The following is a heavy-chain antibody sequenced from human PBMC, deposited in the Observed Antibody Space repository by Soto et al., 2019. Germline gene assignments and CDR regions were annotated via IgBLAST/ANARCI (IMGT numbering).Heavy chain of an antibody. CDR3: GRDDDYEANAFDY. Sequence: PGGSLRLSCAASGFTFSRYGMHWVRQAPGKGLEWVALIWNDGIRKVYVDSVKGRFTISRDNSKNTLDLQMNSLRAEDTAVYYCGRDDDYEANAFDYWGPGTLVTVSS. J-gene: IGHJ4*02. D-gene: IGHD3-22*01. V-gene: IGHV3-33*01. CDR1: GFTFSRYG. CDR2: IWNDGIRK.